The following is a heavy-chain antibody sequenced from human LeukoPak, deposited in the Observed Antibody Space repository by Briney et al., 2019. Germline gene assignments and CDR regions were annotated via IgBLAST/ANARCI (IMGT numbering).Heavy chain of an antibody. CDR2: IYPGDSDT. CDR1: GYSFPNKW. Sequence: GESLKISCKGSGYSFPNKWVGWVRQMPGKGLEWIGIIYPGDSDTRFGPSFQGQVTISADKSINTAYLQWSTLKASDTAMYYCARHSTLSSSLEYWGQGTLVTVSS. J-gene: IGHJ4*02. V-gene: IGHV5-51*01. CDR3: ARHSTLSSSLEY. D-gene: IGHD6-6*01.